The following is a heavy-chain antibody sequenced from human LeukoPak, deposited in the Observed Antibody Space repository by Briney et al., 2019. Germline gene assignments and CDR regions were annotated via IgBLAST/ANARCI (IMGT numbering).Heavy chain of an antibody. V-gene: IGHV3-7*01. Sequence: PGGSLRLSCAASGFTFSAYWMSWVRQAPGKGLEWVANIKHDGSEKFSVDSVKGRFTISRDNAKNSLYLQMNSLRAEDTAVYYCVGPLYSSSWYLFWGQGTLVTVSS. CDR1: GFTFSAYW. CDR3: VGPLYSSSWYLF. D-gene: IGHD6-13*01. CDR2: IKHDGSEK. J-gene: IGHJ4*02.